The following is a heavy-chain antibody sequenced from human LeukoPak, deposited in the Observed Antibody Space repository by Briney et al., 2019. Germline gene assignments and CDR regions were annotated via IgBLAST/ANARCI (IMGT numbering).Heavy chain of an antibody. CDR1: GFSFGSSW. V-gene: IGHV3-9*01. CDR2: ISWNSDAR. Sequence: PGGSLRLSCAASGFSFGSSWMHWVRQVPGKDLEWVAGISWNSDARGYVDSVKGRFTISRDNARNSLYRQMNSLRAEDTGLYYCIKNGGGDSGYGNFDYWGQGTLVTVSS. D-gene: IGHD5-12*01. CDR3: IKNGGGDSGYGNFDY. J-gene: IGHJ4*02.